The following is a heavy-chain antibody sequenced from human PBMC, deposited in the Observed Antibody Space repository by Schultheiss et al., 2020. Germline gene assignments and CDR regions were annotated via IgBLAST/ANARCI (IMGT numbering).Heavy chain of an antibody. V-gene: IGHV3-22*01. D-gene: IGHD3-22*01. Sequence: GGSLRLSCATSGFTFSYYYMSGVRQAPGKGLEWVGFIRSKAYGGTTEYAASVKGRFTISRDDSKSIAYLQMKSLKSEDTGVYYCTRGVSYYDSSGSILGYWGQGTLVTVSS. CDR2: IRSKAYGGTT. J-gene: IGHJ4*02. CDR3: TRGVSYYDSSGSILGY. CDR1: GFTFSYYY.